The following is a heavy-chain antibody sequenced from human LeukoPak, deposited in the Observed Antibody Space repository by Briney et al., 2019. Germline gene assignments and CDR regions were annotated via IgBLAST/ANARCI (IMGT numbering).Heavy chain of an antibody. CDR3: SLAAAANDAFDI. D-gene: IGHD6-13*01. CDR1: GFTFSDYY. V-gene: IGHV3-11*06. J-gene: IGHJ3*02. Sequence: PGGSLRLFCAASGFTFSDYYMSWIRQAPGKGLEWVSSISTTSSYTNYADSVKGRFIISRDNAKDSLYLQLNSLRADDTAVYYCSLAAAANDAFDIWGQGTMVTVSS. CDR2: ISTTSSYT.